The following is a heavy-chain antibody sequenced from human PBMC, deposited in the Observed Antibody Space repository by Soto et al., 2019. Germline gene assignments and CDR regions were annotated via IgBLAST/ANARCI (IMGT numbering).Heavy chain of an antibody. CDR1: GFTVSSNY. CDR2: IYSGGST. V-gene: IGHV3-53*01. CDR3: AKAVGDY. D-gene: IGHD1-26*01. Sequence: VGSLRLSCAASGFTVSSNYMSWVRQAPGKGLEWVSVIYSGGSTYYADSVKGRFTISRDSSKNTIYLQMDRLRADDTAVYYCAKAVGDYWGRGTLVTVSS. J-gene: IGHJ4*02.